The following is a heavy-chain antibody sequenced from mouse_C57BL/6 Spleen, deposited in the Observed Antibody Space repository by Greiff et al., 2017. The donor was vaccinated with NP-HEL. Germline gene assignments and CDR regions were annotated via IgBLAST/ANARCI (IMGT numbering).Heavy chain of an antibody. V-gene: IGHV5-4*01. Sequence: EVKLVESGGGLVKPGGSLKLSCAASGFTFSSYAMSWVRQTPEKRLEWVATISDGGSYTYYPDNGKGRFTISRDNAKNNLYLQMSHLKSEDTAMYYCAREGSSGYVDYAMDYWGQGTSVTVAS. J-gene: IGHJ4*01. D-gene: IGHD3-2*02. CDR1: GFTFSSYA. CDR3: AREGSSGYVDYAMDY. CDR2: ISDGGSYT.